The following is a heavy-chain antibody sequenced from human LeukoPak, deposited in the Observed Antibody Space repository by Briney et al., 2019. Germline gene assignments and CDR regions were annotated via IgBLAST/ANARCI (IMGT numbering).Heavy chain of an antibody. V-gene: IGHV4-34*01. CDR3: ARDSYYYYGMDV. CDR2: INHSGST. J-gene: IGHJ6*04. CDR1: GGSFSGYY. Sequence: PSETPSLTCAVYGGSFSGYYWGWIRQPPGKGLEWIGEINHSGSTNYNPSLKSRVTISVDTSKNQFSLKLSSVTVADTAVYYCARDSYYYYGMDVWGKGTTVTVSS.